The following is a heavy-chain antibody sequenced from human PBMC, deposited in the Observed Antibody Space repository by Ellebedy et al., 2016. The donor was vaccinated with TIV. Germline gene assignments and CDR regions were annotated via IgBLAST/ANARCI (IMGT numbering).Heavy chain of an antibody. D-gene: IGHD1-1*01. Sequence: GESLKISCVVSGFTMRSFSMNWVRQAPGKGLEWIAHIGYTGDAVYADSVKGRFTISRDNGGNSLYRQMNSLRAEDTAMYYCARKTDTGTSGDYWGQGTPVTVSS. J-gene: IGHJ4*02. CDR2: IGYTGDAV. CDR1: GFTMRSFS. CDR3: ARKTDTGTSGDY. V-gene: IGHV3-48*01.